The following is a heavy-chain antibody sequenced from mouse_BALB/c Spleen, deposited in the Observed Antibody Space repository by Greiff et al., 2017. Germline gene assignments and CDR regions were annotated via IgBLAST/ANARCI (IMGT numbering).Heavy chain of an antibody. CDR2: INSNGGST. CDR1: GSTFSSYG. CDR3: ARDIITTGAMDY. Sequence: EVQRVESGGGLVQPGGSLKLSCPASGSTFSSYGLPWVRQTPDKRLELVATINSNGGSTYYPDSVKGRFTISRDNAKNTLYLQMSSLKSEDTAMYYCARDIITTGAMDYWGQGTSVTVSS. D-gene: IGHD1-1*01. J-gene: IGHJ4*01. V-gene: IGHV5-6-3*01.